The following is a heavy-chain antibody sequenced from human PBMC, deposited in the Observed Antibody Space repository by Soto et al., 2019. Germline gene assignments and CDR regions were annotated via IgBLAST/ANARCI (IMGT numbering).Heavy chain of an antibody. Sequence: PGGSLRLSCAASGFTFSSYSMNWVRQAPGKGLEWVSSISSSSSYIYYADSVKGRFTISRDNAKNSLYLQMNSVRAEDTAVYYCARVKYSSGWYPDYWRQGTLVTVSS. CDR3: ARVKYSSGWYPDY. D-gene: IGHD6-19*01. CDR1: GFTFSSYS. CDR2: ISSSSSYI. J-gene: IGHJ4*02. V-gene: IGHV3-21*01.